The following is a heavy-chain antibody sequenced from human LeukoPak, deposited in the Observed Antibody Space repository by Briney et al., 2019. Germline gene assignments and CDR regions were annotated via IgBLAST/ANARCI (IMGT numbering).Heavy chain of an antibody. CDR1: GFTFSSYW. D-gene: IGHD3-10*01. CDR2: IKQDGSEK. J-gene: IGHJ3*02. V-gene: IGHV3-7*03. CDR3: ASTITMVRGVSNAFDI. Sequence: GGSLRLSCAASGFTFSSYWMSWVRQAPGKGLEWVANIKQDGSEKYYVDSVKGRFTISRDNAKNSLYLQMNSLRAEDTAVYYCASTITMVRGVSNAFDIWGQGTMVTVSS.